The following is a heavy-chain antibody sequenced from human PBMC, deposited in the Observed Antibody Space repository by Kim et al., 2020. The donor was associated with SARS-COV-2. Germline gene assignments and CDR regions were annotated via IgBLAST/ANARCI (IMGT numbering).Heavy chain of an antibody. D-gene: IGHD3-10*01. CDR3: AKSFDGSGSFNYFDY. J-gene: IGHJ4*02. Sequence: ADSVKGRFTVSRDTSRNTLYLQMNSLRVEDTGVYYCAKSFDGSGSFNYFDYWGQGTLVTVSS. V-gene: IGHV3-23*01.